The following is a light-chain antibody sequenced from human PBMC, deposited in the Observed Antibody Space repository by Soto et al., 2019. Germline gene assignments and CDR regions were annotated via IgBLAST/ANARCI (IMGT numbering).Light chain of an antibody. CDR3: SSYTSSSTLGV. Sequence: QSALTQPASVSGSPGQSITISCTGTSSDVGGYNYVSWYQQHQAKAPKLMIYDVSNRPSGVSNRFSGSKSGNTASLTISGLQAEDEADYYCSSYTSSSTLGVFGTGTKLTVL. J-gene: IGLJ1*01. CDR1: SSDVGGYNY. V-gene: IGLV2-14*01. CDR2: DVS.